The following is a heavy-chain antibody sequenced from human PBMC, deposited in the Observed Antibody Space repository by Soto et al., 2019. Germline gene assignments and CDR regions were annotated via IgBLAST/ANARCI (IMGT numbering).Heavy chain of an antibody. Sequence: GASVKVACKASGGSLSNYGISWVRQAPGQGLEWMGGIIPVFGSTSYAQKFQGRVTMTRDTSTSTVYMELSSLRSEDTAVYYCARSPPPRYDTIPYGMDVWGQGTTVTVSS. D-gene: IGHD3-22*01. V-gene: IGHV1-69*05. CDR2: IIPVFGST. CDR1: GGSLSNYG. J-gene: IGHJ6*02. CDR3: ARSPPPRYDTIPYGMDV.